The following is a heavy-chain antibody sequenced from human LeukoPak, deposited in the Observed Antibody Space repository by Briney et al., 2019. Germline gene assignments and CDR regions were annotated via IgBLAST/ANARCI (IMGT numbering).Heavy chain of an antibody. J-gene: IGHJ4*02. CDR3: ARDYIRSYYGGKPYYFDY. Sequence: PGGSLRLSCAASGFTFSSYSMNWVRQAPGKGLEWVSSISSSSSYIYYADSVKGRFTISRDNAKNSLYLQMNSLRAEDAAVYYCARDYIRSYYGGKPYYFDYWGQGTLVTVSS. CDR2: ISSSSSYI. V-gene: IGHV3-21*01. D-gene: IGHD4-23*01. CDR1: GFTFSSYS.